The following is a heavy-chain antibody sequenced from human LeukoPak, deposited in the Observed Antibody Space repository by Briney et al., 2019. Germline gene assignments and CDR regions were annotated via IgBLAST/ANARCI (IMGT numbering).Heavy chain of an antibody. D-gene: IGHD1-26*01. CDR1: GYTFIDYF. Sequence: GASVKVSCKASGYTFIDYFMHWVRQAPGQGVGWIGWISPNSGGTKYVQKFQGRVTMTRDTSITTVYMELSGLSFDDTAVYYCARGGGRYSVDYWGQGTLVIVSS. CDR2: ISPNSGGT. CDR3: ARGGGRYSVDY. J-gene: IGHJ4*02. V-gene: IGHV1-2*02.